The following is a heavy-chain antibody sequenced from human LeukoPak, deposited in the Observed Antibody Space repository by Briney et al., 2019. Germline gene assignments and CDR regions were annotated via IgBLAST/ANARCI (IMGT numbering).Heavy chain of an antibody. CDR2: ISGDATTK. Sequence: GGSLRLSCAASGFTFSRYATHWVRQAPGKGLEWVAVISGDATTKRYADSVEGRFTISRDNAKNSLYLQMNSLRAEDTAVYYCARATYYDILTGYLGPLDYYYGMDVWGQGTTVTVSS. CDR1: GFTFSRYA. CDR3: ARATYYDILTGYLGPLDYYYGMDV. D-gene: IGHD3-9*01. V-gene: IGHV3-30-3*01. J-gene: IGHJ6*02.